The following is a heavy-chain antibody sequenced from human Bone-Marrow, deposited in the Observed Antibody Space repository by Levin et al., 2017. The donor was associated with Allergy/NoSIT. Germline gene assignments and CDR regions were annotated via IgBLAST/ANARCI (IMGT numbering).Heavy chain of an antibody. J-gene: IGHJ4*02. CDR3: ARDYYETTGYFDQ. CDR2: IYYSGTT. CDR1: GGSISSTTYY. D-gene: IGHD3-22*01. V-gene: IGHV4-39*02. Sequence: GSLRLSCTVSGGSISSTTYYWVWLRQPPGTGLEWIASIYYSGTTYYSASLKSRATISVDTSKNQFSLNLGSVTAADTAVYYCARDYYETTGYFDQWGQGTLVTVSS.